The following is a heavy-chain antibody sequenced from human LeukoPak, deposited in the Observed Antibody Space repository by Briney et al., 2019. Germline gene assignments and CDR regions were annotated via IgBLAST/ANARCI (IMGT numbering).Heavy chain of an antibody. CDR1: GFTFSSYG. Sequence: PGGSLRLSCAASGFTFSSYGMHWVRQAPGKGLEWVAVIWYDGSNKYYADSVKGRFTISRDNSKNTLYLQMNSLRAEDTAVYYCARDRRRYYYDSSGFQRADYWGQGTLVTVSS. D-gene: IGHD3-22*01. J-gene: IGHJ4*02. CDR3: ARDRRRYYYDSSGFQRADY. CDR2: IWYDGSNK. V-gene: IGHV3-33*01.